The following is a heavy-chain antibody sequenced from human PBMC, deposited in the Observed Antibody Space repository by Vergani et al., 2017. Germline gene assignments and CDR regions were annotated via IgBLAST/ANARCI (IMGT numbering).Heavy chain of an antibody. J-gene: IGHJ6*02. CDR2: IYSTRST. CDR1: GVSFYTYY. D-gene: IGHD3-9*01. V-gene: IGHV4-59*13. Sequence: QVQLDESCPGLVKPSETLSLTCTVSGVSFYTYYWRWIPQSPGTGLEWIGNIYSTRSTNYNPSLNSRVTMSVDTSKNQFSLKLRSVTAANTAVYFCARVMYRDXASTGYRLEGMDSWGQGTTVTISS. CDR3: ARVMYRDXASTGYRLEGMDS.